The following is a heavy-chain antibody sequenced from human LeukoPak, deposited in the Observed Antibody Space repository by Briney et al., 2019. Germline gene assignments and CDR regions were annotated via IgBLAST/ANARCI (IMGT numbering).Heavy chain of an antibody. CDR3: ARAGNNWSFDY. CDR1: GDXVSIYY. Sequence: SETLSLTCTVSGDXVSIYYCSWIRQPPGKGLEWIGYIYYRGNTNYNPSLKSRVTMAVDTSKNQFSLKVSSVTAADTAVYYCARAGNNWSFDYWGQGILVTVSS. V-gene: IGHV4-59*02. CDR2: IYYRGNT. D-gene: IGHD1-1*01. J-gene: IGHJ4*02.